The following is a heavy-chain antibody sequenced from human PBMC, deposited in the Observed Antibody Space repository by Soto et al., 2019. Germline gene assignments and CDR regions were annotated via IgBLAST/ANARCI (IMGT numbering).Heavy chain of an antibody. CDR2: TYYRSKWYN. V-gene: IGHV6-1*01. Sequence: SQTLSLTCAISGDSVSTNDATWDWIRQSPSRGLEWLGRTYYRSKWYNDYAESVKGRITINPDTFNNQLSLHLNSVTPDDTAVYYCTRLIGNSWLYSWGQGTLVTVSS. CDR3: TRLIGNSWLYS. D-gene: IGHD2-8*01. J-gene: IGHJ5*01. CDR1: GDSVSTNDAT.